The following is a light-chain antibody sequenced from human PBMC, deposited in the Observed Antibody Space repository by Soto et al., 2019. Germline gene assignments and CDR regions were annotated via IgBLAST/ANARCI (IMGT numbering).Light chain of an antibody. CDR1: QSISSY. V-gene: IGKV1-39*01. Sequence: DIQMTQSPSSLSASVGDRVTITCRASQSISSYLNWYQQKPEKAPKLLIYAASSLRSGVPSRFSGSGSGTDFTLTISSLQPEDFATYYCQQSYSTPRTFGQGTKVEIK. CDR2: AAS. J-gene: IGKJ1*01. CDR3: QQSYSTPRT.